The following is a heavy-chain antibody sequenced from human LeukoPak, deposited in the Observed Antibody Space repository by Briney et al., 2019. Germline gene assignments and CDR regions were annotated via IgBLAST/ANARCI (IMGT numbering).Heavy chain of an antibody. CDR3: ARDQEYSSSWYEPNDY. V-gene: IGHV1-18*01. D-gene: IGHD6-13*01. Sequence: ASVKVSCKASGYTFTSYGISWVRQAPGQGLEWMGWISAYNGNTNYAQKLQGRVTMTTDTSTSTAYMELRSLRSDDTAVYYCARDQEYSSSWYEPNDYWGQGTLVTVSS. CDR2: ISAYNGNT. J-gene: IGHJ4*02. CDR1: GYTFTSYG.